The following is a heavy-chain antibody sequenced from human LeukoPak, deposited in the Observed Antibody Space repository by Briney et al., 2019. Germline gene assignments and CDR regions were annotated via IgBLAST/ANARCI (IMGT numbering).Heavy chain of an antibody. V-gene: IGHV3-23*01. D-gene: IGHD3-10*01. Sequence: GGSLRLSCAASGFTFSSYAMSWVRQAPGKGLEWVSAISGSGGSTYYADSMKGRFTISRDNSKNTLYLQMNGLRAEDTAVYYCAKDYARTMVRGVIPSFDYWGQGTLVTVSS. CDR1: GFTFSSYA. J-gene: IGHJ4*02. CDR3: AKDYARTMVRGVIPSFDY. CDR2: ISGSGGST.